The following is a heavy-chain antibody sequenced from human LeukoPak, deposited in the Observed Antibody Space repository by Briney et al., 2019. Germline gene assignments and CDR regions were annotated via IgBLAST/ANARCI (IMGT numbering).Heavy chain of an antibody. Sequence: GGSLRLSCVASGFTFSSYAMSWVRQAPGKGLEWVSAISGSGGSTYYADSVKGRFTISRDNSKNTLYLQMNSLRAEDTAVYYCANDFWSGYPIDYWGQGTLVTVSS. CDR1: GFTFSSYA. V-gene: IGHV3-23*01. CDR2: ISGSGGST. J-gene: IGHJ4*02. D-gene: IGHD3-3*01. CDR3: ANDFWSGYPIDY.